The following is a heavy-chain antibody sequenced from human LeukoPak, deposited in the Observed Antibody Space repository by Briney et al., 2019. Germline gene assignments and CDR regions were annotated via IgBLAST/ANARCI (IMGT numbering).Heavy chain of an antibody. CDR2: ISYDGSNK. J-gene: IGHJ3*02. CDR3: ARPYYDSSGYYMSGAFDI. V-gene: IGHV3-30*04. CDR1: GFTFSSYA. D-gene: IGHD3-22*01. Sequence: GGSLRLSCAASGFTFSSYAMHWVRQAPGKGLGWVAVISYDGSNKYYADSVKGRFTISRDNSKNTLYLQMNSLRAEDTAVYYCARPYYDSSGYYMSGAFDIWGQGTMVTVSS.